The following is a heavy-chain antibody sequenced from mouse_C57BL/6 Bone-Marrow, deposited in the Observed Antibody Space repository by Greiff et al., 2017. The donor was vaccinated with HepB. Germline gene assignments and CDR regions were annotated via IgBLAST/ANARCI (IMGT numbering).Heavy chain of an antibody. V-gene: IGHV1-85*01. CDR2: IYPRDGST. CDR1: GYTFTSYD. CDR3: AWCLTGWGFDY. Sequence: QVQLKESGPELVKPGASVKLSCKASGYTFTSYDINWVKQRPGQGLEWIGWIYPRDGSTKYNEKFKGKATLTADKSSSTAYMQLSSLTSEDSAVYYCAWCLTGWGFDYWGQGTTLTVSS. D-gene: IGHD2-13*01. J-gene: IGHJ2*01.